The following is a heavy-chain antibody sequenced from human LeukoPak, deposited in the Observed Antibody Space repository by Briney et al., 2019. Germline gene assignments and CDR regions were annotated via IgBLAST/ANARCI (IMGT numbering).Heavy chain of an antibody. CDR3: AATIFGVPRDYYYYMDV. J-gene: IGHJ6*03. D-gene: IGHD3-3*01. CDR2: VNPGNGGT. Sequence: KPGASVKVSCKASGYTFTGYYIHWVRQAPGQGLEWMGWVNPGNGGTNYAQKFQGRVTITADESTSTAYMELSSLRSEDTAVYYCAATIFGVPRDYYYYMDVWGKGTTVTVSS. V-gene: IGHV1-2*02. CDR1: GYTFTGYY.